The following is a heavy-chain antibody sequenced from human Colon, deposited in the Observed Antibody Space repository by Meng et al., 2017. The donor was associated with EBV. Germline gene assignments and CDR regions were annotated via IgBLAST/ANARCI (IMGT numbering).Heavy chain of an antibody. CDR1: GYTFTTSA. CDR3: TNLDY. CDR2: ITTKASNYAT. V-gene: IGHV3-73*02. Sequence: EVPGGGPGGGFVPRGSSLGLSCEASGYTFTTSAVHWVRQASGKGLEWVGRITTKASNYATAYVASVEGRFTVSRDDSTNTAYLRMNSLKTEDTAVYYCTNLDYWGQGILVTVSS. J-gene: IGHJ4*02.